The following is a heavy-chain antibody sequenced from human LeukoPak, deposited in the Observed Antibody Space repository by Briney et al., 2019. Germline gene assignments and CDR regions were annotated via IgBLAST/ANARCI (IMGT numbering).Heavy chain of an antibody. V-gene: IGHV3-9*03. D-gene: IGHD3-22*01. CDR3: AKSNRGYYDNFDY. CDR2: ISWNSGSI. CDR1: GFTFDDCA. J-gene: IGHJ4*02. Sequence: GRSLRLSCAASGFTFDDCAMHWVRQAPGKGLEWVSGISWNSGSIGYADSVKGRFTISRDNAKNSLYLQMNSLRAEDMALYYCAKSNRGYYDNFDYWGQGTLVTVSS.